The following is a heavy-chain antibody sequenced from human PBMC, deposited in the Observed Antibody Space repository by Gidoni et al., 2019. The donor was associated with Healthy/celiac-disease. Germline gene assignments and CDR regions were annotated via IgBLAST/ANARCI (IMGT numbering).Heavy chain of an antibody. CDR1: GFTVSRNY. Sequence: EVQMVESGGGLIQPGGSLRLSCAASGFTVSRNYMSWVRQAPGKGLEWASVIYSGGSTYYADSVKGRFTISRDNSKNTLYLQMNSLRAEDTAVYYCARGPMTTVTTLAFDIWGQGTMVTVSS. V-gene: IGHV3-53*01. CDR2: IYSGGST. CDR3: ARGPMTTVTTLAFDI. D-gene: IGHD4-17*01. J-gene: IGHJ3*02.